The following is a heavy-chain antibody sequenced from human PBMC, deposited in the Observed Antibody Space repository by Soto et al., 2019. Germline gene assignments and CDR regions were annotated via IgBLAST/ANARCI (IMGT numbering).Heavy chain of an antibody. CDR3: AKCHETSSYFLSIDA. CDR2: VTSSAIAT. CDR1: GYTWSGYA. J-gene: IGHJ5*02. D-gene: IGHD2-2*01. Sequence: GSLRLWCSASGYTWSGYARMWVRQAPGNGLEWVTGVTSSAIATYYADSVTGRFTISRNTSLNILYLNLDNLGADDTAASSCAKCHETSSYFLSIDAWGQGTRVTVSS. V-gene: IGHV3-23*01.